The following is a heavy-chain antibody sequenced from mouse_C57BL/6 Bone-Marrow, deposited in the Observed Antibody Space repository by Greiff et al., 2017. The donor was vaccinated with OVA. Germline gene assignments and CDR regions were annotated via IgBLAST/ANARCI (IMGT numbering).Heavy chain of an antibody. D-gene: IGHD2-1*01. CDR1: GYTFTSYW. J-gene: IGHJ1*03. CDR3: AREDGNWYFDV. CDR2: IYPSDSET. V-gene: IGHV1-61*01. Sequence: QVHVKQPGAELVRPGSSVKLSCKASGYTFTSYWMDWVKQRPGQGLEWIGNIYPSDSETHYNQKFKDKATLTVDKSSSTAYMQLSSLTSEDSAVYYCAREDGNWYFDVWGTGTTVTVSS.